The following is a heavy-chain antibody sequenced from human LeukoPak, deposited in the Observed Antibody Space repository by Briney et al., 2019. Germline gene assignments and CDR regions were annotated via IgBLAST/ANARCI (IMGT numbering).Heavy chain of an antibody. Sequence: GGSLRLSCAASGFTFSSYWMSWVRRAPGKGLEWVANMKQDGSEKHFVDSVRGRFTISRDNAKNSLYLQMNSLRSEDTGVYYCARDVAGALDYWGQGTLVTVSS. CDR2: MKQDGSEK. V-gene: IGHV3-7*01. D-gene: IGHD1-26*01. CDR3: ARDVAGALDY. CDR1: GFTFSSYW. J-gene: IGHJ4*02.